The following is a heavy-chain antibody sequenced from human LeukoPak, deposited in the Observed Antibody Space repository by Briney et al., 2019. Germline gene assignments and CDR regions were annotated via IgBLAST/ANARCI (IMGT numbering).Heavy chain of an antibody. V-gene: IGHV4-38-2*01. CDR2: IYHSGST. D-gene: IGHD3-16*01. CDR3: ARGGYYYYYMDV. J-gene: IGHJ6*03. CDR1: GYSISSGEY. Sequence: PSETLSLTCAVSGYSISSGEYWGWIRQPPGKGLEWIGSIYHSGSTYYNPSLKSRVTISVDRSKNQFSLKLSSVTAADTAVYYCARGGYYYYYMDVWGKGTTVTVSS.